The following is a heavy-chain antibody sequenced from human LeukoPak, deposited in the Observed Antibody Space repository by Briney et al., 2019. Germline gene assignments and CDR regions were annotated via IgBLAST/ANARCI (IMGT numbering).Heavy chain of an antibody. CDR2: ISWNSGSI. CDR3: ASGYYDSSGAGGTIGAFDI. D-gene: IGHD3-22*01. V-gene: IGHV3-9*01. J-gene: IGHJ3*02. CDR1: GFTFDDYA. Sequence: PGGSLRLSCAASGFTFDDYAMHWVRQAPGKGLEWVSGISWNSGSIGYADSVKGRFTISRDNAKNSLYLQMNSLRSEDTAVYYCASGYYDSSGAGGTIGAFDIWGQGTMVTVSS.